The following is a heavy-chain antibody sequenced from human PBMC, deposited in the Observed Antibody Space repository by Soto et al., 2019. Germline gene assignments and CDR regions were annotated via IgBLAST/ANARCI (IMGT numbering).Heavy chain of an antibody. J-gene: IGHJ4*02. Sequence: PGGSLRLSCAASGFTFSDYYMSWIRQAPGKGLEWVSYIRSSSNYTNYADSVKGRFTISRDNAKNSLYLQMNSLRAEDTAVYYCASSPYCSGASCTGYWGQGTLVTVS. CDR1: GFTFSDYY. V-gene: IGHV3-11*06. CDR2: IRSSSNYT. CDR3: ASSPYCSGASCTGY. D-gene: IGHD2-15*01.